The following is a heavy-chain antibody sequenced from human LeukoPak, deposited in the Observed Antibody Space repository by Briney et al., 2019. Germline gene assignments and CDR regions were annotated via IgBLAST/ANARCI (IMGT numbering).Heavy chain of an antibody. J-gene: IGHJ3*02. V-gene: IGHV4-59*08. CDR1: GTAISSYF. CDR3: ASRTTPRHTFDI. Sequence: SETLSLTCDISGTAISSYFWNWIRHSPTKGLEWIGFFYHNGGTSYNPSLKSRVTISVDTSKNQFSLMLSSVTAADTAVYYCASRTTPRHTFDIWGQGTTVTVSS. D-gene: IGHD1-26*01. CDR2: FYHNGGT.